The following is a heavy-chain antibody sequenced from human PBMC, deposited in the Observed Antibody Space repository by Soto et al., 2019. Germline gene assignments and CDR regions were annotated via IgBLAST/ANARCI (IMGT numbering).Heavy chain of an antibody. CDR3: VRRHVSATGINWFDP. J-gene: IGHJ5*02. Sequence: ASVKVSCKASGYTFTSYGIHWVRQAPGQRLEWMGWINAANGDTKYSPKFQGRVTITRDTSASTAYMELSSLRSEDTAVYYCVRRHVSATGINWFDPWGQGTLLTLSS. CDR2: INAANGDT. D-gene: IGHD6-13*01. CDR1: GYTFTSYG. V-gene: IGHV1-3*01.